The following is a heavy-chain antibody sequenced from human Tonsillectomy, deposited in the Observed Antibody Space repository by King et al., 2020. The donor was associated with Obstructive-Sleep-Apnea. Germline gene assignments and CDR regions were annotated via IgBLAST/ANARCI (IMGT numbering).Heavy chain of an antibody. CDR1: GFTFSSYG. J-gene: IGHJ3*02. Sequence: QLVQSGGGVVQPGRSLRLSCAGSGFTFSSYGMHWVRQAPGKGLERVAVISYDGSNKYYADSVKGRFTISRDNSKNTLYLQMNSLRAEDTAVYYCAKVGAFDIWGQGTMVTVSS. D-gene: IGHD3-16*01. V-gene: IGHV3-30*18. CDR2: ISYDGSNK. CDR3: AKVGAFDI.